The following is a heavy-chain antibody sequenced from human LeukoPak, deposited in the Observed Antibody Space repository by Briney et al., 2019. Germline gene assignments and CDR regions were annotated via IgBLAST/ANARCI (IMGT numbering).Heavy chain of an antibody. CDR3: ARVRAYSNYVWFDP. V-gene: IGHV4-59*01. D-gene: IGHD4-11*01. CDR1: GGSIRSYY. Sequence: SETLSLTCTVSGGSIRSYYCSWIRQPPGKGLEWIGYVSDTGSTNYNPSLKSRVTILVDTSKNQFSLKLSSVTAADTAVYYCARVRAYSNYVWFDPWGQGTLVTVSS. CDR2: VSDTGST. J-gene: IGHJ5*02.